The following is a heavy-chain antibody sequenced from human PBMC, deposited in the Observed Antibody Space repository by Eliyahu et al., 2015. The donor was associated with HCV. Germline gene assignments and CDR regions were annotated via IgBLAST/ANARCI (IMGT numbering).Heavy chain of an antibody. V-gene: IGHV4-39*01. D-gene: IGHD6-19*01. CDR3: ARTEPDEYSSGWPIDY. Sequence: QLQLQESGPGLVRPSETLSLTCTVSGGSISTXSYXWGWIRQPPGKGLEWIGNIYYIGITYYNPSLKSRVTISIDTSKSQFSLRLSSVTAADTAVYYCARTEPDEYSSGWPIDYWGQGTQVSVSS. CDR1: GGSISTXSYX. CDR2: IYYIGIT. J-gene: IGHJ4*02.